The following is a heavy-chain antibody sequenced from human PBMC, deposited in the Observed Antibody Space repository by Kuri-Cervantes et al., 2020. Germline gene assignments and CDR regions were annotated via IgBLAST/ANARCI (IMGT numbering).Heavy chain of an antibody. Sequence: SQTLSLTCAVYGGSFSGYYWSWIRQPPGKGLEWIGEINHSGSTNYNPSLKSRVTISVDTSKNQFSLKLSSVTAADTAVYYCARDKNLSVGGIAAAGFDPWGQGTLVTVSS. CDR2: INHSGST. D-gene: IGHD6-13*01. J-gene: IGHJ5*02. CDR1: GGSFSGYY. V-gene: IGHV4-34*09. CDR3: ARDKNLSVGGIAAAGFDP.